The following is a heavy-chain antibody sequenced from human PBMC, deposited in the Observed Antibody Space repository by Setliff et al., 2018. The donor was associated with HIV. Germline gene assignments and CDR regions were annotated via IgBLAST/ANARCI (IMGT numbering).Heavy chain of an antibody. CDR2: LFHTGDT. D-gene: IGHD2-21*02. CDR1: GASLTDHY. J-gene: IGHJ4*02. CDR3: ARGGVTAVWDLTD. Sequence: SETLSLTCIVSGASLTDHYWSWIRQPPGKGLEWIGYLFHTGDTDYNPSLESRVTISVDRSKNQFSLQLTSVTAADTAVYYCARGGVTAVWDLTDWGQGILVTVSS. V-gene: IGHV4-59*11.